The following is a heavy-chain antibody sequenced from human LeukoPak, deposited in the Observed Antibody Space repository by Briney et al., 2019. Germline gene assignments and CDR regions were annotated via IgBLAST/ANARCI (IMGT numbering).Heavy chain of an antibody. CDR2: IKQDGSEK. J-gene: IGHJ4*02. CDR1: GFTFSDYW. D-gene: IGHD6-19*01. Sequence: PGGSLRLSCAASGFTFSDYWMTWVRQAPWKRLECVANIKQDGSEKYYVDSVKGRFTISRDNAKNSLYLQMNSLRAEDTAVYYCARGVIGSGLMNYWGQGTLVTVSS. CDR3: ARGVIGSGLMNY. V-gene: IGHV3-7*04.